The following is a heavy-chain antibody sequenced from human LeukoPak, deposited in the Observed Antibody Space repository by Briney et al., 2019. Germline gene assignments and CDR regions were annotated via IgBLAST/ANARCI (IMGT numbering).Heavy chain of an antibody. CDR3: AREFQYSSSSHYYYYMDV. CDR1: GYTFTGYY. V-gene: IGHV1-2*02. D-gene: IGHD6-6*01. Sequence: ASVKVSCKASGYTFTGYYMHWVRQAPGQGLEWMGWINPNSGGTNYAQKFQGRVTMTRDTSISTAYMELSRLRSDDTAVYYCAREFQYSSSSHYYYYMDVWGKGTTVTVSS. CDR2: INPNSGGT. J-gene: IGHJ6*03.